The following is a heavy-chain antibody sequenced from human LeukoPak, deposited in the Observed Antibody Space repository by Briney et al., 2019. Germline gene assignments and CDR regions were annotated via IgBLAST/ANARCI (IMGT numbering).Heavy chain of an antibody. CDR3: ARYKYSYGSGSCPEYYFDY. D-gene: IGHD3-10*01. CDR1: GGSISSYY. V-gene: IGHV4-59*01. J-gene: IGHJ4*02. CDR2: IYYSGST. Sequence: PSETLSLTCTVSGGSISSYYWSWIRQPPGKGLEWIGYIYYSGSTNYNPSLKSRVTISVDTSKNQFSLKLSSVTAADTAVYYCARYKYSYGSGSCPEYYFDYWGQGTLVTVSS.